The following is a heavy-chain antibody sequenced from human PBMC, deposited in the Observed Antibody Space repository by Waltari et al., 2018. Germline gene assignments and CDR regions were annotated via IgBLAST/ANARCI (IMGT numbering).Heavy chain of an antibody. V-gene: IGHV1-24*01. Sequence: QVQLVQSGAEVKKPGASVKVSCKVSGYTLTELXMHWVRKAPGKGLAWMGGFDPEGGETIYEQSFQGRVTMTEETSTDTAYMELSSLRSEDTAVYYCATSEYGSGSXXXFDPWXQGXLVTXSS. CDR1: GYTLTELX. J-gene: IGHJ5*02. CDR3: ATSEYGSGSXXXFDP. CDR2: FDPEGGET. D-gene: IGHD3-10*01.